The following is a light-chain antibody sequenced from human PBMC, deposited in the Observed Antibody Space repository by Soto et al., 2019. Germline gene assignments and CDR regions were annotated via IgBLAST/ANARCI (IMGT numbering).Light chain of an antibody. CDR3: QQSHTTPYT. J-gene: IGKJ2*01. CDR2: AAS. CDR1: QNIDTY. Sequence: DIQMTQSQSSLSASFGDRVTLTCRASQNIDTYLNWYQQKPGTAPKLLMYAASSLHSGVPSRFSGSGSGTDFTLTISSLQPEDFATYYCQQSHTTPYTFGQGTKLEI. V-gene: IGKV1-39*01.